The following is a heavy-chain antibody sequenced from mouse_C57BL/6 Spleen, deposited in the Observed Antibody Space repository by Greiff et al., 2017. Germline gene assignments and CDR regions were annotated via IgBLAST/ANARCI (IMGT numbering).Heavy chain of an antibody. D-gene: IGHD1-1*01. CDR1: GFTFTDYY. Sequence: EVKLMESGGGLVQPGGSLSLSCAASGFTFTDYYMSWVRQPPGKALEWLGFIRNKANGYTTEYSASVKGRFTISRDNSQSILYLQMNALRAEDSATYYCARGDYGSSYGFDYWGQGTTLTVSS. CDR3: ARGDYGSSYGFDY. J-gene: IGHJ2*01. V-gene: IGHV7-3*01. CDR2: IRNKANGYTT.